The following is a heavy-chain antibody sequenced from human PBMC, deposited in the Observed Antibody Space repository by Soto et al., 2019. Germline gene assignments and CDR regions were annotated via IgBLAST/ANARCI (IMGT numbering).Heavy chain of an antibody. J-gene: IGHJ4*02. CDR1: GFNFDNYG. CDR2: ITYDGSNK. D-gene: IGHD1-7*01. Sequence: GGSLRLSCQASGFNFDNYGMHWVRQAPGKGLEWVAVITYDGSNKYYADSVKGRFTISRDNSKNTLSLHLNTLKPEDTAVYHCAKDRVGGTFYTPLGFWGQGTRVTVSS. V-gene: IGHV3-30*18. CDR3: AKDRVGGTFYTPLGF.